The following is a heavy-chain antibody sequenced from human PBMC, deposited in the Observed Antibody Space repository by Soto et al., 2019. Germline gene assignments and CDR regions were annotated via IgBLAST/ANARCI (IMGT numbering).Heavy chain of an antibody. CDR2: IFPADSDT. D-gene: IGHD2-15*01. V-gene: IGHV5-51*01. CDR3: ASSVVVPSTMNYFDY. Sequence: PGESLKISCKVSGYSFSNYWIAGVRQMPGKGLEWMGIIFPADSDTKYSPSFQGQVTISADKSISTAYLQWSSLKASDTAMYYCASSVVVPSTMNYFDYWGQGSQVTVSS. CDR1: GYSFSNYW. J-gene: IGHJ4*02.